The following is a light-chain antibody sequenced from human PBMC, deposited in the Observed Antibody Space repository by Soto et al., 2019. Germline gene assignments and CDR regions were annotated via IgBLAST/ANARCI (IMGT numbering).Light chain of an antibody. CDR2: GAS. J-gene: IGKJ4*01. Sequence: EVVMTQSPATVSVFPGEGVTLSCRASQTISTDLAWYQQKPGQAPRLLIYGASTRATGVPDRFSGGGSGTELTLTISSLQSEDFAFYYCQQNNKWPPVTFGGGTKVEIK. CDR3: QQNNKWPPVT. CDR1: QTISTD. V-gene: IGKV3-15*01.